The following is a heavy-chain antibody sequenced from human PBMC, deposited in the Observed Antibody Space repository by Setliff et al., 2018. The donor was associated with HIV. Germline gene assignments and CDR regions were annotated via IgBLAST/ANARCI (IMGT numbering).Heavy chain of an antibody. Sequence: GGSLRLSCEASGFTFSNVWMSWVRQAPGKGLEWVGRVYSKSDGRTAEYAAPVKGRFTISRDDSKNTLYLEMSSLKTDDTAVYYCTTISYYDSSGYGYWGQGTLVTVSS. CDR1: GFTFSNVW. J-gene: IGHJ4*02. CDR3: TTISYYDSSGYGY. D-gene: IGHD3-22*01. CDR2: VYSKSDGRTA. V-gene: IGHV3-15*01.